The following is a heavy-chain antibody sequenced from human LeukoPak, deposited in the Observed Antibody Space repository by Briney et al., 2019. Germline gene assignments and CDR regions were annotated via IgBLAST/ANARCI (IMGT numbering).Heavy chain of an antibody. CDR3: AMSIGANYYDSSGYSPFDF. CDR2: MSGSGGST. CDR1: GFTFSSYG. D-gene: IGHD3-22*01. V-gene: IGHV3-23*01. Sequence: GGSLRLSCAASGFTFSSYGMSWVRQAPGKGLEWVSAMSGSGGSTYYADFVKGRFTISRDNSKNTLYLQMNSLRAEDTAVYYCAMSIGANYYDSSGYSPFDFWGQGTLVTVSS. J-gene: IGHJ4*02.